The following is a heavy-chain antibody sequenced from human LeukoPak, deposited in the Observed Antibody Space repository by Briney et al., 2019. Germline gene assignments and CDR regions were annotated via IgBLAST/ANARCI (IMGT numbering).Heavy chain of an antibody. V-gene: IGHV3-74*01. J-gene: IGHJ4*02. Sequence: GGSLRLSCAASGFTFSSSWTHWVRQPPGRGLVWVSRISSDGSSTIYADSVKGRFTISRDNAKNTLYLQMNSLRVEDTAVYFCARDWGGYGPTSHDYWGQGTLVTVSS. CDR3: ARDWGGYGPTSHDY. D-gene: IGHD3-16*01. CDR2: ISSDGSST. CDR1: GFTFSSSW.